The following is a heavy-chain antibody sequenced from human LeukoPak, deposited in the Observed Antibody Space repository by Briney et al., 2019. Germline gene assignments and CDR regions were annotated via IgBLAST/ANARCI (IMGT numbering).Heavy chain of an antibody. D-gene: IGHD3-10*01. Sequence: SESLSLTCTVSGGSISSYYWSWIRQPPGKGLEWIGYFSYSRSTNYNPSLKSRVTISADTSKNQFSLRLSSVTAADTAVYYCARVKDLSGELGLSYYNGLDAWGQGTTVTVPS. CDR3: ARVKDLSGELGLSYYNGLDA. CDR2: FSYSRST. J-gene: IGHJ6*02. V-gene: IGHV4-59*01. CDR1: GGSISSYY.